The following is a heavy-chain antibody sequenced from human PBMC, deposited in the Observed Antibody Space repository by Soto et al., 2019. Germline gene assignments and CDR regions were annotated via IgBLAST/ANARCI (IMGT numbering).Heavy chain of an antibody. CDR3: AHSKDYSSRWSTLDFDY. CDR2: IYWDDDK. D-gene: IGHD6-13*01. V-gene: IGHV2-5*02. J-gene: IGHJ4*02. Sequence: QITLKESGPTLVKPTQTLTLTCTFSGFSLSTSGVGVGWIRQPPEKALEWLALIYWDDDKRYSPSLKSRLTITXHASENXXVLTMTNVDPVDTATYYCAHSKDYSSRWSTLDFDYWGRGTLVTVSS. CDR1: GFSLSTSGVG.